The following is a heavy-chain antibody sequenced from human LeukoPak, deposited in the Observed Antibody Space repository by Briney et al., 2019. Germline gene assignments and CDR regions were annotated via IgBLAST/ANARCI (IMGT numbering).Heavy chain of an antibody. Sequence: GGSLRLSCAASGYPFSNYGMDWVRQTPGRGLEWISYISGRATNTEYADSVKARFTISRDNAENTLYLQMDNLRAEDTAVYYCAKAYCSSTSCYIFDYWGQGTLVTVSS. CDR1: GYPFSNYG. J-gene: IGHJ4*02. CDR3: AKAYCSSTSCYIFDY. D-gene: IGHD2-2*02. CDR2: ISGRATNT. V-gene: IGHV3-48*04.